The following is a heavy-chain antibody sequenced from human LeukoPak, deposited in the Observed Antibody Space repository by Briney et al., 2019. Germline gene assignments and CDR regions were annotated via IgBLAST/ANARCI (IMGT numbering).Heavy chain of an antibody. J-gene: IGHJ4*02. CDR2: ISSSGSTI. V-gene: IGHV3-11*04. CDR3: ARVGSSSWSTRYDY. D-gene: IGHD6-13*01. Sequence: GGSLRLSCAASGFTFSDYYMSWSRHAPGKGLGWVSYISSSGSTIYYAYSVKGRFTISRDNAKNSLYLQMNSLRAEGTAVYYCARVGSSSWSTRYDYWGQGTLVTVSS. CDR1: GFTFSDYY.